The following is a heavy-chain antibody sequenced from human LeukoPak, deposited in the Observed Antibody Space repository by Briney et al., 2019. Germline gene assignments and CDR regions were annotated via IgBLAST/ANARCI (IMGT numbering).Heavy chain of an antibody. V-gene: IGHV1-18*01. CDR1: GYTFTSYG. CDR3: AREGSGYWPHYYYGMDV. CDR2: ISAYNGNT. Sequence: ASVKVSCTASGYTFTSYGISWVRQAPGQGLEWMGWISAYNGNTNYAQKLQGRVTMTTDTSTSTAYMELRSLRSDDTAVYYCAREGSGYWPHYYYGMDVWGQGTTVTVSS. J-gene: IGHJ6*02. D-gene: IGHD3-22*01.